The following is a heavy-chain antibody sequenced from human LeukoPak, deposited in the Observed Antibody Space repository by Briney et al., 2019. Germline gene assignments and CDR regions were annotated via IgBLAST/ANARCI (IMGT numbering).Heavy chain of an antibody. Sequence: GGSLRLSCAASGFTFSSYWMNWVRQAPGKGLEWVPNIKQDGSEKYYVDSVKGRFTISRDNAKNSLFLQMNGLRDEDTALYYCARERVIAAAGDGFDSWGQGTLVTVSS. CDR2: IKQDGSEK. CDR3: ARERVIAAAGDGFDS. V-gene: IGHV3-7*01. D-gene: IGHD2-21*01. J-gene: IGHJ4*02. CDR1: GFTFSSYW.